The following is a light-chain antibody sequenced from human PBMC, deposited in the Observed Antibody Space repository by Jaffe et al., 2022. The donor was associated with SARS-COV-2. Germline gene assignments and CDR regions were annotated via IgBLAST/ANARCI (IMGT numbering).Light chain of an antibody. Sequence: DIQMTQSPSTLSASVGDRVTITCRASQSITSWLAWYQQKPGKAPKLLIYKASSLESGVPSRFSGSGSGTEFTLTISSLQPDDFATYYCQRYNSFPLTFGGGTKVEI. J-gene: IGKJ4*01. V-gene: IGKV1-5*03. CDR1: QSITSW. CDR3: QRYNSFPLT. CDR2: KAS.